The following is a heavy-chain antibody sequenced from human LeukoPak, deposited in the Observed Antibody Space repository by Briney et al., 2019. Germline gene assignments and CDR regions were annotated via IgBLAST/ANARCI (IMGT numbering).Heavy chain of an antibody. Sequence: GGSLRLYCAASGFTFSSYEMNWVRQAPGKGLEWVSYISSSGSTIYYADSVKGRFTISRDNAKNSLYLQMNSLRAEDTAVYYCARVGIVVVSDYWGQGTLVTVSS. V-gene: IGHV3-48*03. CDR1: GFTFSSYE. J-gene: IGHJ4*02. CDR2: ISSSGSTI. D-gene: IGHD3-22*01. CDR3: ARVGIVVVSDY.